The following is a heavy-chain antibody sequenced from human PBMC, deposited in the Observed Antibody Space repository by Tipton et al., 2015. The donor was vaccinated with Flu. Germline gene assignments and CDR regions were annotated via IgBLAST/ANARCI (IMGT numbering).Heavy chain of an antibody. J-gene: IGHJ5*02. CDR3: AKPHFDSSDSPDRFDP. CDR2: IYQSGTT. CDR1: GHSISSGYY. D-gene: IGHD3-22*01. Sequence: TLSLTCTVSGHSISSGYYWGWIRQPPGKGLEWIGSIYQSGTTYYNPSLKSRVTISVDTSRNQFSLKLSSVTAADTAAYYCAKPHFDSSDSPDRFDPWGQGTLVTVSS. V-gene: IGHV4-38-2*02.